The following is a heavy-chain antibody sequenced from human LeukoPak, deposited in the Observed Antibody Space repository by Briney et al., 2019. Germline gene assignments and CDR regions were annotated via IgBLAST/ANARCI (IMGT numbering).Heavy chain of an antibody. CDR1: GFTFDDYA. CDR2: ISWNSGSI. J-gene: IGHJ3*02. V-gene: IGHV3-9*01. CDR3: AKDPIHDYGDYIAAFDI. Sequence: PGGSLRLSCAASGFTFDDYAMHWVRQAPGKGLEGVSGISWNSGSIGYADSVKGRFTISRDNAKNSLYLQMNSLRAEDTALYYCAKDPIHDYGDYIAAFDIWGQGTMVTVSS. D-gene: IGHD4-17*01.